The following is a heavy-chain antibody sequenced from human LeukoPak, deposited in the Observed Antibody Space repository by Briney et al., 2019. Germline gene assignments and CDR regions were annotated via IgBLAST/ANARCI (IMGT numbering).Heavy chain of an antibody. CDR3: ATFGQWLVVPGPEEFDY. Sequence: SETLSLTCTVSGGSISSYYWSWIRQPPGKGLEWIGYIYYSGSTNYNPSLKSRVTISVATSKNQFSLKLSPVTAADTAVYYCATFGQWLVVPGPEEFDYWGQGTLVTVSS. J-gene: IGHJ4*02. CDR1: GGSISSYY. CDR2: IYYSGST. V-gene: IGHV4-59*01. D-gene: IGHD6-19*01.